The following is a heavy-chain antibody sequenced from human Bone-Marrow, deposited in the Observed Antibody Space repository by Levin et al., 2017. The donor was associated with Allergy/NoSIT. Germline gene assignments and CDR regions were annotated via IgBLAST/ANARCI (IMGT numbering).Heavy chain of an antibody. Sequence: GESLKISCAASGILFSSYDMNWVRQAPGKGLEWVSSISAGGNYIYYADSVKGRFTISRDNAKNSLFLQMNSLRAEDTAVYYCASWAMYHYDRSAFDYFYYAMDVWGQGTTVSVSS. CDR2: ISAGGNYI. CDR1: GILFSSYD. V-gene: IGHV3-21*01. J-gene: IGHJ6*02. D-gene: IGHD3-22*01. CDR3: ASWAMYHYDRSAFDYFYYAMDV.